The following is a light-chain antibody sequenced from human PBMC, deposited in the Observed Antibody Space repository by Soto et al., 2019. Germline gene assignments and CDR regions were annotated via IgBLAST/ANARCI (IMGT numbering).Light chain of an antibody. CDR2: GAS. J-gene: IGKJ5*01. Sequence: EVVMTQSPATLSVSPGDTATLSCRASQSVSSSLAWYQQKPGQPPRLLIYGASSRATGIPDRFSGSGSGTDFTLTISRLEPEDFAVYYCQQYGSSLGTFGQGTRLEIK. CDR1: QSVSSS. V-gene: IGKV3-20*01. CDR3: QQYGSSLGT.